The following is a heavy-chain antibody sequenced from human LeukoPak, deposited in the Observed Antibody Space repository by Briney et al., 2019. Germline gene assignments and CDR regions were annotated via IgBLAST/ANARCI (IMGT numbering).Heavy chain of an antibody. CDR1: GYSFTSNY. CDR2: IYPRDGST. J-gene: IGHJ4*02. V-gene: IGHV1-46*01. CDR3: AGDQEAFDY. Sequence: VASVKVSCKASGYSFTSNYIHWVRQAPGQGLEWMGMIYPRDGSTSYAQKFQGRVTVTRDTSTSTVHMELSGLRSEYTAVYYCAGDQEAFDYWGQGTLVTVSS.